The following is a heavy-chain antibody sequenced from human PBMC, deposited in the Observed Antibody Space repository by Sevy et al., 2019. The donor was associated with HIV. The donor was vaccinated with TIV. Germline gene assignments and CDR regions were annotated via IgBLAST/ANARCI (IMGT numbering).Heavy chain of an antibody. Sequence: GGSLRLSCAASGFTFSSYSMNWVRQAPGKGLEWFSYISRSSSTIYYVDSVKGRFTISRDNAKNSLYLQMNSLRAEDTAVYYCARSPPYSSGWYGIDYWGQGTLVTVSS. CDR3: ARSPPYSSGWYGIDY. J-gene: IGHJ4*02. D-gene: IGHD6-19*01. CDR1: GFTFSSYS. CDR2: ISRSSSTI. V-gene: IGHV3-48*01.